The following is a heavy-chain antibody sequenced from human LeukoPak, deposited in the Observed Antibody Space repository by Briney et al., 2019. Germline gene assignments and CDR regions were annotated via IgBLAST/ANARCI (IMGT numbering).Heavy chain of an antibody. V-gene: IGHV3-30*02. J-gene: IGHJ6*03. CDR1: GFTFSSNA. Sequence: SGGSLRLSCAASGFTFSSNAMHWVRQPPGKGLEWVAFMRYDGNTQYYVESVKGRFTISRDNSKNTLYLQMNSLRAEDTAVYYCARGGQINYYYMDVWGKGTKVTVSS. CDR2: MRYDGNTQ. CDR3: ARGGQINYYYMDV.